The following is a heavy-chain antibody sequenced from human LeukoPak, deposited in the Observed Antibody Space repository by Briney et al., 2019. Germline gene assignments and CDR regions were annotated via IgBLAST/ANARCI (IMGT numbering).Heavy chain of an antibody. J-gene: IGHJ6*03. CDR3: ARASPWRYDFWSGYNYYYYYMDV. Sequence: ASVKVSCKASGYTFTSYDINWVRQATGQGLEWMGWMNPNSGNTGYAQKFQGRVTMTRNTSISTAYMELSSLRSEDTAVYYCARASPWRYDFWSGYNYYYYYMDVWGKGTTVTVSS. V-gene: IGHV1-8*01. CDR1: GYTFTSYD. CDR2: MNPNSGNT. D-gene: IGHD3-3*01.